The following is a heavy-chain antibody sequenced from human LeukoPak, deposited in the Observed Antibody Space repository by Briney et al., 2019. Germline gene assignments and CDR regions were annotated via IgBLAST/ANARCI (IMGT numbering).Heavy chain of an antibody. J-gene: IGHJ4*02. CDR3: ARGSRAGTVFD. CDR1: SASISSSPYY. V-gene: IGHV4-39*07. CDR2: ISYSGTT. Sequence: SETLSLTCTVSSASISSSPYYWGWIRQSPGKGLEWVGSISYSGTTYYNPSLKSRVTISVDTSKNQFSLKLSSVTAADTAVYYCARGSRAGTVFDWGQGTLVTVSS. D-gene: IGHD6-13*01.